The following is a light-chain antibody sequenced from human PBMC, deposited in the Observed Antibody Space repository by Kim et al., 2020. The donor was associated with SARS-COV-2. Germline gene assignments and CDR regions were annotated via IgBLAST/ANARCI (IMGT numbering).Light chain of an antibody. V-gene: IGLV1-51*01. CDR2: DNN. CDR3: GTWDSNLSAGVV. Sequence: QSVLTQPPSVSAAPGQKVTISCSGSSSNIGNNYVSWYQQLPGTAPKLLIYDNNKRPPGNPDRLSGSKSGTSATLGITGLQTGDEADYYCGTWDSNLSAGVVFGGGTQLTVL. J-gene: IGLJ2*01. CDR1: SSNIGNNY.